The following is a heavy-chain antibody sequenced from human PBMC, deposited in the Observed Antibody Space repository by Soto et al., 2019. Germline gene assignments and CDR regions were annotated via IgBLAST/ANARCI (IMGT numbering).Heavy chain of an antibody. D-gene: IGHD1-20*01. CDR1: GFTFSSYA. CDR2: ISYDGSNK. Sequence: QVQLVESGGGVVQPGRSLRLSCAASGFTFSSYAMHWVRQAPGKGLEWVAVISYDGSNKYYADSVKGRFTISRDNSKNTLYLKMNSLRAEDTAVYYCARDGGITGTTGWLDYWGQGTLVTVSS. J-gene: IGHJ4*02. CDR3: ARDGGITGTTGWLDY. V-gene: IGHV3-30-3*01.